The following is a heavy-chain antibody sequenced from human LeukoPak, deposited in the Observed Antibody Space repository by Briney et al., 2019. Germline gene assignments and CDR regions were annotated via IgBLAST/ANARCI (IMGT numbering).Heavy chain of an antibody. J-gene: IGHJ6*03. CDR1: GGTFSSYA. CDR3: ARDRVGPIAVASYNGYYHYMDV. D-gene: IGHD6-19*01. V-gene: IGHV1-69*05. CDR2: IIPIFGTA. Sequence: SVKVSCKASGGTFSSYAISWVRQAPGQGLEWMGRIIPIFGTANYAQKFQGRVTITTDESTSTAYMELSSLRSEDTAVYYCARDRVGPIAVASYNGYYHYMDVWGKGTTVTVSS.